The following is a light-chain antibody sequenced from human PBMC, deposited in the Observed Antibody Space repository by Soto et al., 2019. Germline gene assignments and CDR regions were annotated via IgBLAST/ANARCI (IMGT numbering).Light chain of an antibody. CDR2: GAS. CDR3: QQYGSSPPTT. Sequence: EIVLTQSPGTLSLSPGERATLSCRAIQSVSSSYLAWYQQKPGQAPRLLIYGASSRATGIPDRLSGSGSGTDFTLTISRLEPEDFAVYYCQQYGSSPPTTFGQGTRLEIK. V-gene: IGKV3-20*01. CDR1: QSVSSSY. J-gene: IGKJ5*01.